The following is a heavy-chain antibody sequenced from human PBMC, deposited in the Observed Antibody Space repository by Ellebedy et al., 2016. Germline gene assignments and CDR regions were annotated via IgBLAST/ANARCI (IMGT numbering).Heavy chain of an antibody. CDR1: GDSVSRNSAIA. CDR3: ARQPHGSSWFT. CDR2: TYYMSKWVY. Sequence: SQTLSLTCXISGDSVSRNSAIAWNWIRQSPSRGLEWLGKTYYMSKWVYDYAVSVKSRININTDTFKNQFSLQLHSVTPEDTAIYYCARQPHGSSWFTWGLGTLVTVSS. V-gene: IGHV6-1*01. D-gene: IGHD6-19*01. J-gene: IGHJ5*02.